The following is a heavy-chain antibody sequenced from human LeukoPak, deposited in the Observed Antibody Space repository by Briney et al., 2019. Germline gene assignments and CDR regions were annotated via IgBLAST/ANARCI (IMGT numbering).Heavy chain of an antibody. CDR2: INHSGST. D-gene: IGHD6-13*01. J-gene: IGHJ4*02. CDR1: GGSFSGYY. V-gene: IGHV4-34*01. Sequence: SETLSLTCAVYGGSFSGYYWSWIRQPPGKGLEWIGEINHSGSTNYNPSLKSRVTISVDTSKNQFSLKLSSVTAADTAVYYCARSWAVFRQQVLRQPRTFDYWGQGTLVTVSS. CDR3: ARSWAVFRQQVLRQPRTFDY.